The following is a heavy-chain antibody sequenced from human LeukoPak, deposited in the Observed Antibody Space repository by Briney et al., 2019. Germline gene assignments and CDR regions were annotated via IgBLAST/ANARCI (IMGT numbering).Heavy chain of an antibody. Sequence: GGSLRLSCAASGFTFSHYAMHWVRRPPGKGLEWVTFVSAEGDRRYYADSVKGRFTISRDDSKTSLYLQMNSLRAEDTAVYYCARRFYAMDVWGQGTTVTVSS. CDR1: GFTFSHYA. CDR2: VSAEGDRR. V-gene: IGHV3-30*07. J-gene: IGHJ6*02. CDR3: ARRFYAMDV.